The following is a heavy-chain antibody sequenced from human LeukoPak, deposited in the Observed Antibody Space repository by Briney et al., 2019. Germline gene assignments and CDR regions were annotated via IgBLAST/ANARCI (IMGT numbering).Heavy chain of an antibody. J-gene: IGHJ4*02. CDR1: GYTFTNYD. D-gene: IGHD2-2*01. CDR2: IIPIFGTA. Sequence: ASVKVSCKASGYTFTNYDISWVRQAPGQGLEWMGRIIPIFGTANYAQKFQGRVTITTDESTSTAYMELSSLRSEDTAVYYCSCSSTSCYRWGQGTLVTVSS. CDR3: SCSSTSCYR. V-gene: IGHV1-69*05.